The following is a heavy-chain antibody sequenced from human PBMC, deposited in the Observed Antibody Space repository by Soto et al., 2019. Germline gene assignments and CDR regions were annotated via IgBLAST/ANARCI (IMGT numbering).Heavy chain of an antibody. CDR3: ARFSGSYYYAMDV. CDR2: INHGGVT. J-gene: IGHJ6*02. Sequence: SETLSLTCAVYGGSFSGYYWSWIRQPPGKGLEWIGEINHGGVTNYKPSLKRRVTISVDTSKNQFSLQLKSVTAAGTALYYCARFSGSYYYAMDVWGQGSTVTVSS. D-gene: IGHD6-19*01. CDR1: GGSFSGYY. V-gene: IGHV4-34*01.